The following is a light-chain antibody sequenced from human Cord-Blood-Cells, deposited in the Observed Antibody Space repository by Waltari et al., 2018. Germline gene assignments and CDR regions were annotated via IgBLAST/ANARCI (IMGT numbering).Light chain of an antibody. J-gene: IGKJ1*01. Sequence: DLQMTQSPSSLSASVGDRVTITCRASQSISSYLNWYQEKQGKAPKLLIYAASSLQSGIPSRFSGRVSGTDVTLTISRLQPEDCATYYGQQSYSTPRTFGQGTKVEIK. CDR3: QQSYSTPRT. CDR1: QSISSY. CDR2: AAS. V-gene: IGKV1-39*01.